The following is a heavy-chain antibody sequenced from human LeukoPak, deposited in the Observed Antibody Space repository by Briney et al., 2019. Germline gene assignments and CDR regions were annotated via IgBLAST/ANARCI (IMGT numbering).Heavy chain of an antibody. D-gene: IGHD2-2*01. V-gene: IGHV3-53*01. Sequence: GGSLRLSCAASGFTVSSNYMSWVCQAPGKGLEWVSVIYSGGSTYYADSVKGRFTISRDNSKNTLYLQMNSLRAEDTAVYYCAKGKFKPIVVVPAAIIGAFDIWGQGTMVTVSS. CDR2: IYSGGST. J-gene: IGHJ3*02. CDR3: AKGKFKPIVVVPAAIIGAFDI. CDR1: GFTVSSNY.